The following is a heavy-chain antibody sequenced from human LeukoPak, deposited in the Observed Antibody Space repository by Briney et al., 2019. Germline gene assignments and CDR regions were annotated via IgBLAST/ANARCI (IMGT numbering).Heavy chain of an antibody. J-gene: IGHJ6*03. V-gene: IGHV4-34*01. D-gene: IGHD6-13*01. CDR3: ARDSSSWYGSQHNYYYMDV. Sequence: PSETLSLTCAVYGGSFSGYYWSWIRQPPGKGLEWIGEINHSGSTNHNPSLKSRVTISVDTSKNQFSLKLSSVTAADTAVYYCARDSSSWYGSQHNYYYMDVWGKGTTVTISS. CDR2: INHSGST. CDR1: GGSFSGYY.